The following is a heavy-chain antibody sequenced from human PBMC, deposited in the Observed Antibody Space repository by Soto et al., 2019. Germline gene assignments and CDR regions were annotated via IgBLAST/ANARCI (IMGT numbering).Heavy chain of an antibody. V-gene: IGHV3-23*01. Sequence: PWGSLLVSCVSSGFTFDIYAMNWIRQAPGKGLERVSVISGGGTSTYYADSVKGRFTVSRDNSKNTMYLQMNSLSAEDTGVYYCARERFVYDFGIVPAATLIGLAVWGQGTTVTVSS. CDR3: ARERFVYDFGIVPAATLIGLAV. D-gene: IGHD2-2*01. J-gene: IGHJ6*01. CDR2: ISGGGTST. CDR1: GFTFDIYA.